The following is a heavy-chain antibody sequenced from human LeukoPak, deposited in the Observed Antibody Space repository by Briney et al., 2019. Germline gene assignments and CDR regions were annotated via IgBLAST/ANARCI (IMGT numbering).Heavy chain of an antibody. Sequence: YWIGWVRQMPGKGLEWMGIIYPGDSDTRYSPSFQGQVTISADKSISTAYLQWSSLKASDTAMYYCARRIVVTAILDYWGQGTLVTVSS. CDR2: IYPGDSDT. J-gene: IGHJ4*02. CDR3: ARRIVVTAILDY. V-gene: IGHV5-51*01. D-gene: IGHD2-21*02. CDR1: YW.